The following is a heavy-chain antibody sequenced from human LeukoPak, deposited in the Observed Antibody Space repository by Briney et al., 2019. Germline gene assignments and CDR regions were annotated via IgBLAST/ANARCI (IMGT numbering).Heavy chain of an antibody. CDR3: ARAKAYCGGDCYRPYYFDY. CDR1: GYTFTSYG. Sequence: ASVKVSCKASGYTFTSYGISWVRQAPGQGLEWMGWISAHNGNTNYAQKLQGRVTMTTDTSTSKAYMELRSLRSDDTAVYYCARAKAYCGGDCYRPYYFDYWGQGTLVTVSS. D-gene: IGHD2-21*02. CDR2: ISAHNGNT. J-gene: IGHJ4*02. V-gene: IGHV1-18*01.